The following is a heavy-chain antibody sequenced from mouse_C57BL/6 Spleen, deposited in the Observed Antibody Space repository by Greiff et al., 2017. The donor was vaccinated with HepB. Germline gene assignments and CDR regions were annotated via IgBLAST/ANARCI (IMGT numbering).Heavy chain of an antibody. CDR2: IYPGDGDT. J-gene: IGHJ3*01. V-gene: IGHV1-82*01. D-gene: IGHD2-4*01. CDR1: GYAFSSSW. CDR3: ARDTGLYYDYDGLFFAY. Sequence: VQLQQSGPELVKPGASVKISCKASGYAFSSSWMNWVKQRPGKGLEWIGRIYPGDGDTNYNGKFKGKATLTADKSSSTAYMQLSSLTSEDSAVYFCARDTGLYYDYDGLFFAYWGQGTLVTVSA.